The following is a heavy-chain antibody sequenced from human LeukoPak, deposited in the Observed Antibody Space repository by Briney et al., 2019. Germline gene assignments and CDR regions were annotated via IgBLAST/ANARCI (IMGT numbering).Heavy chain of an antibody. D-gene: IGHD3-10*01. CDR1: GFTFSSYA. CDR2: ISYDGSNK. J-gene: IGHJ6*02. CDR3: ARDRVRRYYYGMDV. Sequence: GGSLRLSCAASGFTFSSYAMHWVRQAPGRGLEWVAVISYDGSNKYYADSVKGRFTISRDNSKNTLYLQMNSLRAEDTAVYYCARDRVRRYYYGMDVWGQGTTVTVSS. V-gene: IGHV3-30*04.